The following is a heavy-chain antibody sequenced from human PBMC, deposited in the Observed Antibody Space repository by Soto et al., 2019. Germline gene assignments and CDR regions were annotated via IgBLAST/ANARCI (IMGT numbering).Heavy chain of an antibody. Sequence: QVQLQESGPGLVKPSETLSLTCTVSGGSISSYYWSWIRQPPGKGLEWIGYIYYSGSTNYNPSLTSRVTISVDTSKNQFSLKLSSVTAADTAVYYCARDHGDYYYGMDVWGQGTTVTVSS. CDR2: IYYSGST. V-gene: IGHV4-59*01. CDR3: ARDHGDYYYGMDV. CDR1: GGSISSYY. D-gene: IGHD4-17*01. J-gene: IGHJ6*02.